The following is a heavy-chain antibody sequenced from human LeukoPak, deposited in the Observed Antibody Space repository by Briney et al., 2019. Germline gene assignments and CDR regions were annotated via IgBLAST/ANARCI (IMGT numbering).Heavy chain of an antibody. J-gene: IGHJ5*02. CDR2: ISTYNHDI. V-gene: IGHV1-18*01. CDR3: VRDYFCSGGTSDDGFDP. D-gene: IGHD2-15*01. Sequence: GSSVKVSFKGSGYIFTYYRISWVRQPPGRGLEWMALISTYNHDINYAQTFRGRVILTTDTSTSTAYMELTSLGSDDTAVYYCVRDYFCSGGTSDDGFDPWGQGTLVTVSS. CDR1: GYIFTYYR.